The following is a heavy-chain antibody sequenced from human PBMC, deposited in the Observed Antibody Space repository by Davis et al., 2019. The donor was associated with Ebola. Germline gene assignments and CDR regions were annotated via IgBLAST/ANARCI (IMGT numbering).Heavy chain of an antibody. CDR3: ARGRLRLPKD. CDR1: GFTFNTYS. CDR2: LSFDGTPT. D-gene: IGHD2-15*01. V-gene: IGHV3-30-3*01. J-gene: IGHJ1*01. Sequence: PGGSLRLSCAASGFTFNTYSMIWVRPAPGKGLDWVAVLSFDGTPTYYADSVKGRFTVSRDNSKDTLFLQMNSLRLDDTATYYCARGRLRLPKDWGQGTPVTVSS.